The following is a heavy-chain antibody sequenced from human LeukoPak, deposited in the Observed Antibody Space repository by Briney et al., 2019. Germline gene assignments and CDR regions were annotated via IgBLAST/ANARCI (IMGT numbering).Heavy chain of an antibody. D-gene: IGHD3-10*01. J-gene: IGHJ4*02. V-gene: IGHV3-30*04. CDR3: AREVWFGELLY. CDR2: ISYDGSNK. CDR1: VFTFSSYA. Sequence: GGSLRLSCAASVFTFSSYAMHWVRQAPGKGLEWVAVISYDGSNKYYADSVKGRFTISRDNAKNSLYLQMNSLRAEDTAVYYCAREVWFGELLYWGQGTLVTVSS.